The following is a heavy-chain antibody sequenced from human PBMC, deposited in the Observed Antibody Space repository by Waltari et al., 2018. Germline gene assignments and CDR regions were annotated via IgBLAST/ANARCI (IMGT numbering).Heavy chain of an antibody. CDR1: GFSFRDPY. D-gene: IGHD2-15*01. Sequence: EVQLVESGGGLVQPGGSLRLSCAVAGFSFRDPYMDWVRQAPGKGLEWVGRTRNKANNYTTEYAASVKGRFTISRDDLKNSLYLQMNSLKSEDTAVYYCARTYLYCSGGSCYLDYWGQGTLVTVSS. CDR3: ARTYLYCSGGSCYLDY. CDR2: TRNKANNYTT. V-gene: IGHV3-72*01. J-gene: IGHJ4*02.